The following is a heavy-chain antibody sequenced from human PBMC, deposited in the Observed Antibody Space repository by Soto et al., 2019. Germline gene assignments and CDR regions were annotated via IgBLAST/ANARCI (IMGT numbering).Heavy chain of an antibody. V-gene: IGHV1-18*04. CDR1: GYTFSRYV. CDR2: IRVYNGNT. J-gene: IGHJ4*02. CDR3: ARKEDYGDYVDY. Sequence: QVQLVQSGPEVKKPGASVKVSCKASGYTFSRYVISWVRQAPGQGLEWMGWIRVYNGNTKYAQKVHDRVTMTTDTSTSTAYMELRSLRSDDTAVYYCARKEDYGDYVDYWGQGTLVTVSS. D-gene: IGHD4-17*01.